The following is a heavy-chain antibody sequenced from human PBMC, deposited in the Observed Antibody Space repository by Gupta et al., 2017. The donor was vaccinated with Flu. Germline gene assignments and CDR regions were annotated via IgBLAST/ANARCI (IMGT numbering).Heavy chain of an antibody. V-gene: IGHV3-33*01. CDR2: IWYDGSNK. CDR1: GFTFSSYG. D-gene: IGHD3/OR15-3a*01. J-gene: IGHJ6*02. Sequence: QVQLVESGGGVVQPGRSLRLSCAASGFTFSSYGMHWVRQAPGKGLEWVAVIWYDGSNKYYADSVKGRFTISRDNSKNTLYLQMNSLRAEDTAVYYCARFDLYYGMDVWGQGTTVTVSS. CDR3: ARFDLYYGMDV.